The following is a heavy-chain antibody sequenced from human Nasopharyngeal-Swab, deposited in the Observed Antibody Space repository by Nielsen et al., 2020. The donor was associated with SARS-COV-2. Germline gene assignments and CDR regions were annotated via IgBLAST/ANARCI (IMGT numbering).Heavy chain of an antibody. J-gene: IGHJ3*01. D-gene: IGHD3-10*01. Sequence: GESLKISCPASGFTFNIYAMAWVRRAPGRGLQWVTGVSSSGGSTYYTDSVKGRFTISRDNSKNTLYLEMHSLRVEDTAVYYCAKDGVVRGDALDLWGQGTMVTVSS. CDR1: GFTFNIYA. V-gene: IGHV3-23*01. CDR3: AKDGVVRGDALDL. CDR2: VSSSGGST.